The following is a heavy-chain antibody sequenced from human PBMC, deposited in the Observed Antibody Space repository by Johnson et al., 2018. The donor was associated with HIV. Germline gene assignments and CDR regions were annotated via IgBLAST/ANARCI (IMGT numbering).Heavy chain of an antibody. CDR1: GFTFDDYG. V-gene: IGHV3-20*04. CDR3: ARRRWPEGDDAFDI. J-gene: IGHJ3*02. Sequence: VQLVESGGGVVRPGGSLRLSCAASGFTFDDYGMSWVRQVPGKGLEWVSGTNWNGGSTGYADSVKGRFTISRDNAKNSLYLQMNSLRAEDTALDYCARRRWPEGDDAFDIWGQGTMVTVSS. CDR2: TNWNGGST. D-gene: IGHD4-23*01.